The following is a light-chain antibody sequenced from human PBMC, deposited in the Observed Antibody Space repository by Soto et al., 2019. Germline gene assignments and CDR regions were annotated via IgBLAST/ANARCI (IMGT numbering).Light chain of an antibody. CDR3: QQYHSYSLT. CDR2: KAS. CDR1: QIISSW. J-gene: IGKJ4*01. Sequence: DIQMTQSPSTLSASVGDIFTITCRASQIISSWLAWYQQKPGKAPKLLIYKASSLEGGVPSRFSGSGSGTDFTLTISSLQPDDFATYYCQQYHSYSLTFGGGTKVDIK. V-gene: IGKV1-5*03.